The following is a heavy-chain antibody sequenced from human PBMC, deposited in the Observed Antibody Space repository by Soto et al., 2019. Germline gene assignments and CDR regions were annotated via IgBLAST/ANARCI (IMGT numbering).Heavy chain of an antibody. CDR2: ISGSGGST. V-gene: IGHV3-23*01. CDR3: AKDDCSSTSCSLPQYLYGMDV. D-gene: IGHD2-2*01. Sequence: PGGSLRLSCAASGFTFSSYAMSWVRQAPGKGLEWVSAISGSGGSTYYADSVKGRFTISRDNSKNTLYLQMNSLRAEDTAVYYCAKDDCSSTSCSLPQYLYGMDVWGQGTTVTVSS. J-gene: IGHJ6*02. CDR1: GFTFSSYA.